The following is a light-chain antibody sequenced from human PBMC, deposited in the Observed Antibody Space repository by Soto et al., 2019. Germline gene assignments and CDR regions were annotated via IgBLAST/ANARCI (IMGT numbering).Light chain of an antibody. V-gene: IGLV4-69*01. CDR3: QTWGTGSAIVV. Sequence: QPVLTQSPSASASLGASVKLTCTLSSGHSNYAIAWHQQQPEKSPRYLMKVNSGGSHIKGDGIPDRFSGSSSGAERYLFISSLQSEDEADYYCQTWGTGSAIVVFGGGTQLTVL. CDR1: SGHSNYA. CDR2: VNSGGSH. J-gene: IGLJ7*01.